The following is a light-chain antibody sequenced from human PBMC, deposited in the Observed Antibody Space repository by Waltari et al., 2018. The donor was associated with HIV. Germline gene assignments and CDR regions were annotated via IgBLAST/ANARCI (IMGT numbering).Light chain of an antibody. J-gene: IGKJ2*03. Sequence: DIVMTQSPLSLPVTPREPAAMSCRSSQSLMHSDGYNYLDWYLQKPGQSPQLLIYLGSNRASGVPDRFSGSGSGTDFTLKISRVEAEDVGVYHCMQGLQTPWSFGQGTKLEIK. CDR1: QSLMHSDGYNY. V-gene: IGKV2-28*01. CDR3: MQGLQTPWS. CDR2: LGS.